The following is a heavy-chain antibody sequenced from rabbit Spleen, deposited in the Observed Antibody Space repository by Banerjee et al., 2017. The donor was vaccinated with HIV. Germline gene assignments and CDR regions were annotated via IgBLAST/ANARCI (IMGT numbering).Heavy chain of an antibody. CDR3: ARAIVPWLGLTRLDL. CDR1: GIDFTNYY. Sequence: QEQLTETGGGLVQPGGSLTLSCKASGIDFTNYYITWVRQAPGKGLEWIGIIYPAEGSTDYASWVNGRFTISSDNAQSTVDLKMTSLTAADTATYFCARAIVPWLGLTRLDLWGPGTLVTVS. D-gene: IGHD4-1*01. J-gene: IGHJ3*01. CDR2: IYPAEGST. V-gene: IGHV1S47*01.